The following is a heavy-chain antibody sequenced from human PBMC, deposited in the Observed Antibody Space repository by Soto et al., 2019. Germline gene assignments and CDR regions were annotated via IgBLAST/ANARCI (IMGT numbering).Heavy chain of an antibody. V-gene: IGHV4-61*01. Sequence: QVQLQESGPGLVKPSETLSLTCTVSGGSVSSGSYYWTWIRQSPGKGLEWVGYIYYNGATSYNPSLKSRVTXXRDTSKNQFSLKLTSVTAADTAVYYCARNDAACDIWGQGTMVSVSS. CDR2: IYYNGAT. J-gene: IGHJ3*02. CDR1: GGSVSSGSYY. CDR3: ARNDAACDI.